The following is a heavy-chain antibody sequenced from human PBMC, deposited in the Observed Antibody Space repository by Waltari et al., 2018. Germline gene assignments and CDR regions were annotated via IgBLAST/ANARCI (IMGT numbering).Heavy chain of an antibody. V-gene: IGHV1-69*05. D-gene: IGHD6-13*01. J-gene: IGHJ4*02. CDR2: SIPIFGKA. CDR3: ASASSSSWTFYY. CDR1: GGTFSSYA. Sequence: QVQLVQSGAEVKKPGSSVKVSCKASGGTFSSYAISWVRQAPGQGLEWMGGSIPIFGKANYAQKFQGRVTMTTDESTSTAYMELSSLRSEDTAVYYCASASSSSWTFYYWGQGTLVTVSS.